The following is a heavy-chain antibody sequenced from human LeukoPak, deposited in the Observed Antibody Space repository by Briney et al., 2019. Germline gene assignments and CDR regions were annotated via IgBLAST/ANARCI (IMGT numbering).Heavy chain of an antibody. CDR2: ISYDGSNK. D-gene: IGHD6-6*01. Sequence: GGSLRLSCAASGFTFSSYAMHWVRQAPGKGLEWVAVISYDGSNKYYADSVKGRFTISRDNSKNTLYLQMKSLRAEDTAVYYCASGHNEYSSSSAHYWGQGTLVTVSS. CDR1: GFTFSSYA. CDR3: ASGHNEYSSSSAHY. J-gene: IGHJ4*02. V-gene: IGHV3-30-3*01.